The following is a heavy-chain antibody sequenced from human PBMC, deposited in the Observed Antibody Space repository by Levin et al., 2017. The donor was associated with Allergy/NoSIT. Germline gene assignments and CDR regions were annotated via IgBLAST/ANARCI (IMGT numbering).Heavy chain of an antibody. Sequence: SQTLSLTCTVSGGSISGHHWSWIRQPPGKALEWIGNIHYSGTTKYNPSLKSRVTISVDTSKNQFSLKLSSVTAADTAVYYCGRDRSIKNQDGDFWYYGMDGWGQGTTVSVSS. D-gene: IGHD2-21*01. CDR1: GGSISGHH. J-gene: IGHJ6*02. CDR3: GRDRSIKNQDGDFWYYGMDG. V-gene: IGHV4-59*11. CDR2: IHYSGTT.